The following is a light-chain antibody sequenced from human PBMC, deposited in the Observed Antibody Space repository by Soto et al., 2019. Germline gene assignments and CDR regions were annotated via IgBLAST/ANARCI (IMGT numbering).Light chain of an antibody. J-gene: IGKJ4*01. CDR3: QQYYSYPRLT. CDR1: QGISSY. CDR2: AAS. Sequence: AILMTQSPSSFSASTGDRVTITCRASQGISSYLAWYQQKPGKAPKLLIYAASTLQSGVPSRFSGSGSGTDFTLTISCLQSDDFATYYCQQYYSYPRLTFGGGTKVEIK. V-gene: IGKV1-8*01.